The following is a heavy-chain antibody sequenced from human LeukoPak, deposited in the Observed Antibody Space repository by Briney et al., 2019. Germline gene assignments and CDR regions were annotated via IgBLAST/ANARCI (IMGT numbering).Heavy chain of an antibody. J-gene: IGHJ4*02. CDR2: IWYDGSNK. Sequence: PGGSLRLSCAASGFTFSSYGMHWVRQAPGKGLEWVAVIWYDGSNKYYADSVKGRFTISRDNSKNTLYLQMNSLRAEDTAVYYCARGTPVLRGYSYGYRDYWGQGTLVTVSS. CDR3: ARGTPVLRGYSYGYRDY. CDR1: GFTFSSYG. D-gene: IGHD5-18*01. V-gene: IGHV3-33*01.